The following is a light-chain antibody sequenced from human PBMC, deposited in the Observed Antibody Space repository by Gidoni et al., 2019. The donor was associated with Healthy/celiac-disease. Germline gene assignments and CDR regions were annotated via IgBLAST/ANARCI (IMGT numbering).Light chain of an antibody. CDR1: SSDVGGYNY. J-gene: IGLJ2*01. CDR3: SSYTIRAVV. V-gene: IGLV2-14*03. CDR2: DVS. Sequence: QSALTQPASVSGSPGQSITISCTGTSSDVGGYNYVSWYQQHPGKAPKFMIYDVSNRPSGVSNRFSGSKSGNTASLTISGLQAEDEADYYCSSYTIRAVVFGGGTKLTVL.